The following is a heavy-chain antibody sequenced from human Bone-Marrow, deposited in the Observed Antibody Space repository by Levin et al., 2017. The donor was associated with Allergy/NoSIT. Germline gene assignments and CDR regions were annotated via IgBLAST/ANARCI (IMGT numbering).Heavy chain of an antibody. CDR3: ARGIAAATWFDP. D-gene: IGHD6-13*01. Sequence: VASVKVSCKASGGTFSSYAISWVRQAPGQGLEWMGGIIPIFGTANYAQKFQGRVTITADKSTSTAYMELSSLRSEDTAVYYCARGIAAATWFDPWGQGTLVTVSS. V-gene: IGHV1-69*06. J-gene: IGHJ5*02. CDR1: GGTFSSYA. CDR2: IIPIFGTA.